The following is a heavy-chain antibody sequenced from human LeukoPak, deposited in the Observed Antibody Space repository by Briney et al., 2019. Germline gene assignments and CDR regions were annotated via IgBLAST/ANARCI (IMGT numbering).Heavy chain of an antibody. Sequence: ASVKVSCKASGGTFSSYAISWVRQAPGQGFEWMGGIIPIFGTANYAQKFQGRVTITADESTSTAYMELSSLRSEDTAVYYCSVIRPEDAFDIWGQGTMVTVSS. V-gene: IGHV1-69*13. J-gene: IGHJ3*02. CDR1: GGTFSSYA. D-gene: IGHD3-10*01. CDR2: IIPIFGTA. CDR3: SVIRPEDAFDI.